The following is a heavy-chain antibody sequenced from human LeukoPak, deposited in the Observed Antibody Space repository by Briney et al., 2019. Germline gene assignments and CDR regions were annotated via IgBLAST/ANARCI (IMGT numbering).Heavy chain of an antibody. CDR1: GGSISSSSYY. D-gene: IGHD6-13*01. CDR3: ARQGGIYSSSWYPIKNPHFDY. V-gene: IGHV4-39*01. J-gene: IGHJ4*02. CDR2: IYYSGST. Sequence: SETLSLTCTVSGGSISSSSYYWGWIRHPPGKGLEWIGSIYYSGSTYYNPSLKSRVTISVDTSKNQFSLKLSSVTAADTAVYYCARQGGIYSSSWYPIKNPHFDYWGQGTLVTVSS.